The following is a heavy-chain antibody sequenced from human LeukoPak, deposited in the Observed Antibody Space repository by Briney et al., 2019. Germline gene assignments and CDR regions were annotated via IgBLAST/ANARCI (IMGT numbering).Heavy chain of an antibody. J-gene: IGHJ2*01. CDR2: IHHSGST. CDR3: ARRVYSGSYNWYFDL. CDR1: GGSFRSYY. V-gene: IGHV4-59*01. D-gene: IGHD1-26*01. Sequence: SETLSLTCTVSGGSFRSYYWNWIRQTPGKGLEWIGYIHHSGSTKYNPSLQSRVTISVDTSKNQVFLKLNSVTAADTAVYYCARRVYSGSYNWYFDLWGRGTLVTVSS.